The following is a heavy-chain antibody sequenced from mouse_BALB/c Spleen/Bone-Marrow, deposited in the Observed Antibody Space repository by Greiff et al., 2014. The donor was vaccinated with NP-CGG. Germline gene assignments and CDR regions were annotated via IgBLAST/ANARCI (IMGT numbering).Heavy chain of an antibody. CDR2: INPSSGYT. V-gene: IGHV1-4*01. Sequence: VMLVESGAELARPGASVKMSCKASGYTFTSYTMHWVKQRPGQGLEWIGYINPSSGYTTYNQKFKDKATLTADKSSSTAYMQLSSLTSEDSAVYYCARSRNHDEPDYWGQGTTPPVPS. CDR3: ARSRNHDEPDY. J-gene: IGHJ2*01. CDR1: GYTFTSYT. D-gene: IGHD2-12*01.